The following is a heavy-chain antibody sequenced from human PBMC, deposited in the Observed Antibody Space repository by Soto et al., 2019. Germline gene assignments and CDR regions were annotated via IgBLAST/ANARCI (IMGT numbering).Heavy chain of an antibody. D-gene: IGHD4-4*01. J-gene: IGHJ4*02. CDR2: ISSSSSPI. V-gene: IGHV3-48*01. CDR1: GFTFSSYS. CDR3: ARETCGNYEIDY. Sequence: GGSLRLSCAASGFTFSSYSMNWVRQAPGKGLEWVSYISSSSSPIYYADSVKGRFTISRDNAKKSLYLQMNSLRAEDTAVYYCARETCGNYEIDYWGQGTLVTVSS.